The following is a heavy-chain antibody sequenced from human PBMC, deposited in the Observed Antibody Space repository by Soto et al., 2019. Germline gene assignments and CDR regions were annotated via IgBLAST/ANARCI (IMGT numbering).Heavy chain of an antibody. CDR2: IPNTENKK. Sequence: GGSLRLSCVASGFTFSSYGMHWVRQAPGKGLEWVAVIPNTENKKYYADSVKGRFTISRDNSQNTLFLQMDSLMSEDTAVYYCARTTGGRVRGALDIWGQGTMVTVSS. J-gene: IGHJ3*02. CDR1: GFTFSSYG. D-gene: IGHD1-1*01. V-gene: IGHV3-30-3*01. CDR3: ARTTGGRVRGALDI.